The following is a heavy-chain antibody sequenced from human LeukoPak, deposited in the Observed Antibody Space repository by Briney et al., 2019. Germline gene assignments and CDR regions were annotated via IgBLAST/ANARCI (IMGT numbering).Heavy chain of an antibody. CDR2: VSSSSSYI. CDR1: GFTFSSYS. D-gene: IGHD5-24*01. J-gene: IGHJ4*02. CDR3: AREPATILSPFDY. V-gene: IGHV3-21*01. Sequence: GGSLRLSCAASGFTFSSYSMNWVRQAPGKGLEWVSSVSSSSSYIYYADSVKGRFTISRDNAKNSLYLQMNSLRAEDTAVYYCAREPATILSPFDYWGQGTLVTVSS.